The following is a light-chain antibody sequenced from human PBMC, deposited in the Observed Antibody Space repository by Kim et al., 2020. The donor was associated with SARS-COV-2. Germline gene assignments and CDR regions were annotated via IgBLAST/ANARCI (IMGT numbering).Light chain of an antibody. CDR3: QQYNNWVT. CDR2: GAS. CDR1: QSVSSSY. Sequence: EIVLTQSPGTLSLSPGERATLSCRASQSVSSSYLAWYQQKPGQAPRLLIYGASSRATGIPDRFSGSGSGTDFTLTISSLQSEDFAVYYCQQYNNWVTFGGGTKVDIK. J-gene: IGKJ4*01. V-gene: IGKV3-20*01.